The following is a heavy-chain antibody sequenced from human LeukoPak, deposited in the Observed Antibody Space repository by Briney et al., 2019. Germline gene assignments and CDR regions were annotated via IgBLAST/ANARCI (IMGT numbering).Heavy chain of an antibody. Sequence: CKASGYTFIAYYMYWVRQAPGQGLEWMGWINPNSGGTNYAQKLQGRVTMTTDTSTSTAYMDLRSLRSDDTAVYYCARVAYSSGPFDYWGQGTLVTVSS. D-gene: IGHD6-19*01. J-gene: IGHJ4*02. CDR3: ARVAYSSGPFDY. CDR2: INPNSGGT. CDR1: GYTFIAYY. V-gene: IGHV1-2*02.